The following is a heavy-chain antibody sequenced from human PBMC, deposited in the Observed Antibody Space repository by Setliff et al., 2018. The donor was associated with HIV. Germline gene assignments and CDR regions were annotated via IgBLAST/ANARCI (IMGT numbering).Heavy chain of an antibody. CDR3: ARRYGFDSSGLENDAFDI. V-gene: IGHV5-51*01. CDR1: GYSFANYW. CDR2: IYPGDSET. Sequence: GESLKISCKASGYSFANYWVGWVRQMPGKGLEWMGLIYPGDSETRYNQSFQGQVSIAADKSINTAYLQWISLKASDTAMYYCARRYGFDSSGLENDAFDIWGQGTLVTVSS. D-gene: IGHD3-22*01. J-gene: IGHJ3*02.